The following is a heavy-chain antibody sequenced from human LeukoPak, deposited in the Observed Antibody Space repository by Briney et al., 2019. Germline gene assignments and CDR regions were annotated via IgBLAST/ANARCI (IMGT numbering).Heavy chain of an antibody. CDR1: GFTFSSYN. J-gene: IGHJ4*02. CDR3: ARDHEEYCSGGSYSRFDY. D-gene: IGHD2-15*01. V-gene: IGHV3-21*01. Sequence: GGSLRLSCAASGFTFSSYNMNWVRQAPGKGLEWVSSISTSSSYIYYADSVKGRFTISRDNARNSLYLQMNSLRAEDTAVYYCARDHEEYCSGGSYSRFDYWGQGTLVTVSS. CDR2: ISTSSSYI.